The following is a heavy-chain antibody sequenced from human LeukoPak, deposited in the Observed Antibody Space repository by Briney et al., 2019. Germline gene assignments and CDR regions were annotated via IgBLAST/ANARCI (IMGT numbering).Heavy chain of an antibody. CDR2: IRYDGSNK. V-gene: IGHV3-30*02. CDR3: AKDGYDFWSGYLYYYYYYYMDV. J-gene: IGHJ6*03. CDR1: GFTFSSYG. Sequence: GGSLRLSCSASGFTFSSYGMHWVRQAPGKGLEWVAFIRYDGSNKYYADSVKGRFTISRDNSKNTLYLQMNSLRAEDTAVYYCAKDGYDFWSGYLYYYYYYYMDVWGKGTTVTVSS. D-gene: IGHD3-3*01.